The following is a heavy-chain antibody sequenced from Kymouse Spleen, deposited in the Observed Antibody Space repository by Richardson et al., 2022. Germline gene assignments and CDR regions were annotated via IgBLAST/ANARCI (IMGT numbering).Heavy chain of an antibody. V-gene: IGHV4-34*01. Sequence: QVQLQQWGAGLLKPSETLSLTCAVYGGSFSGYYWSWIRQPPGKGLEWIGEINHSGSTNYNPSLKSRVTISVDTSKNQFSLKLSSVTAADTAVYYCARGDIVATIREGHDWFDPWGQGTLVTVSS. CDR2: INHSGST. CDR3: ARGDIVATIREGHDWFDP. J-gene: IGHJ5*02. CDR1: GGSFSGYY. D-gene: IGHD5-12*01.